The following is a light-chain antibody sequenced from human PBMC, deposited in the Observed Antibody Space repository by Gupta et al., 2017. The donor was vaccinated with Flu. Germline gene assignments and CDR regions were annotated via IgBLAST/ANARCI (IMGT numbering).Light chain of an antibody. J-gene: IGKJ2*01. CDR2: GAS. Sequence: EIVMTQSPATLSVSPGERATLSCSPSQNVRSNVAWYQTKPGQAPRLLIYGASTRATGLPARFSGSGSGTEFTLTISSLQSEDFAVYYCQQYNNWPPYTFGQGTKLEIK. CDR3: QQYNNWPPYT. V-gene: IGKV3-15*01. CDR1: QNVRSN.